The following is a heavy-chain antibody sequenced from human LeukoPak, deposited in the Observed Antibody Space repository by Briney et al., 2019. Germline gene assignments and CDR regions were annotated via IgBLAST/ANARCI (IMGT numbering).Heavy chain of an antibody. CDR1: GFTFSSYA. CDR3: AREPGGSVDY. CDR2: ISGSGGTI. Sequence: GGSLRLSCAASGFTFSSYAMSWVRQSPGKGLEWVSAISGSGGTIYYADSVKGRFTISRDNAKNSLFLQMNSLRAGDTAVYYCAREPGGSVDYWGQGTLVTVSS. J-gene: IGHJ4*02. V-gene: IGHV3-23*01. D-gene: IGHD2-15*01.